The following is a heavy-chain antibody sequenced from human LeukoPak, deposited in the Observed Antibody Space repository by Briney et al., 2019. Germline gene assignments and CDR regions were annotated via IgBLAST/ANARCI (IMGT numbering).Heavy chain of an antibody. CDR3: ARNYCSGGSCYQTDY. V-gene: IGHV4-59*08. Sequence: PSETVSLTCTVSGGSISGYYWIWIRQPPGKGLEWIGYIHYTGGTTYNPSLKSRLTISVDTSKNHFSLKLSSVTAADTAVYYCARNYCSGGSCYQTDYWGQGTLVTVSS. J-gene: IGHJ4*02. D-gene: IGHD2-15*01. CDR2: IHYTGGT. CDR1: GGSISGYY.